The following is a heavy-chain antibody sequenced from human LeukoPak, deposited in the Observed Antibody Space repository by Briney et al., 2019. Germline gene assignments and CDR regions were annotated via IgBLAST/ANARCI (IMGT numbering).Heavy chain of an antibody. CDR3: ARSQESCSGGTCPGDY. V-gene: IGHV1-2*02. D-gene: IGHD2-15*01. J-gene: IGHJ4*02. Sequence: ASVKVSCKASGDTFTGYYMHWVRQAPGQGLEWMGWINPNSGGTNYAQKFQGRVTMTRDTSINTAYMELSSLTFDDTAVYYCARSQESCSGGTCPGDYWGQGTLVTVSS. CDR1: GDTFTGYY. CDR2: INPNSGGT.